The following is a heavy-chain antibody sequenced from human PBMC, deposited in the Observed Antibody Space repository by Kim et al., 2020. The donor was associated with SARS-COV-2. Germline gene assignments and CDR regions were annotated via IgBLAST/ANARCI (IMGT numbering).Heavy chain of an antibody. CDR1: GGSISSYY. CDR2: IYYSGST. V-gene: IGHV4-59*01. D-gene: IGHD6-13*01. Sequence: SETLSLTCTVSGGSISSYYWSWIRQPPGKGLEWIGYIYYSGSTNYNPSLKSRVTISVDTSKNQFSLKLSSVTAADTAVYYCARASWAAAGSYAFDIWGQGTMVTVSS. CDR3: ARASWAAAGSYAFDI. J-gene: IGHJ3*02.